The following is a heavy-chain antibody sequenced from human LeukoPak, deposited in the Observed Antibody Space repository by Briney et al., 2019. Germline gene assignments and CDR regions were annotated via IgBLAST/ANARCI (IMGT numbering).Heavy chain of an antibody. CDR3: ARPSPFGGADCHRYFHY. Sequence: PGGSLRLSCAASGFTFSTYSMTWVRQAPGKGLEWVSIINDKGDITYYADSVTGRFTISRDNSRNTLYLQMNSLGAEDTAVYYCARPSPFGGADCHRYFHYWGQGTLVTVSS. J-gene: IGHJ4*02. CDR1: GFTFSTYS. V-gene: IGHV3-23*01. D-gene: IGHD2-21*02. CDR2: INDKGDIT.